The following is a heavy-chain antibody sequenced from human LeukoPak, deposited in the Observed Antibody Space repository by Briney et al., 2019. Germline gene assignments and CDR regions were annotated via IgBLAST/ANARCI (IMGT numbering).Heavy chain of an antibody. D-gene: IGHD3-3*01. Sequence: GASVKVSCKVSGYTLTELSMHWVRQAPGKGLEWMGGFDPEDGETIYAQKFQGRVTMTEDTSTDTAYMELSSLRSEDTAVYYCATTTDFWSRFDYWGQGTLVTVSS. J-gene: IGHJ4*02. CDR1: GYTLTELS. V-gene: IGHV1-24*01. CDR3: ATTTDFWSRFDY. CDR2: FDPEDGET.